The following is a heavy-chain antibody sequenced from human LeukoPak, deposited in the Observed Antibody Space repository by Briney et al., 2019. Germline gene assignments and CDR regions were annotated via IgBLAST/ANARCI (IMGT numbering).Heavy chain of an antibody. Sequence: PGGSLRLSCATSGFTFSDYAMSWVRQAPGKGLEWVSVISGTGSATYYANSVKGRFTISRDNSKNTLYLQMNSLRAEDTAVYYCARARAAMTQYYYYYMDVWGKGTTVTVSS. CDR2: ISGTGSAT. CDR3: ARARAAMTQYYYYYMDV. CDR1: GFTFSDYA. D-gene: IGHD2-2*01. J-gene: IGHJ6*03. V-gene: IGHV3-23*01.